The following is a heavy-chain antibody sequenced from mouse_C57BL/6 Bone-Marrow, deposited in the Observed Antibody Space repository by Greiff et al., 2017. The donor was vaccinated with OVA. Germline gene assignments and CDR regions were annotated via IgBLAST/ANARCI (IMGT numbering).Heavy chain of an antibody. Sequence: QVQLQQPGAELVKPGASVKLSCKASGYTFTSYWMHWVKQRPGQGLEWIGVINPGSGGTNYNEKFKGKATLTADKSSSTAYMQLSSLTSEDSAVYFCARLDYAWFAYWGQGTLVTVSA. D-gene: IGHD2-4*01. CDR3: ARLDYAWFAY. V-gene: IGHV1-64*01. CDR2: INPGSGGT. CDR1: GYTFTSYW. J-gene: IGHJ3*01.